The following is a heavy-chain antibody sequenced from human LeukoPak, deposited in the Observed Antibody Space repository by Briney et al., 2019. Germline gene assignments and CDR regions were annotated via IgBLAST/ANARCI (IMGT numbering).Heavy chain of an antibody. J-gene: IGHJ4*02. CDR1: GYTFTGYY. CDR2: INPKSGGT. Sequence: ASVKVSCKASGYTFTGYYMHWVRQAPGRGLEWMGGINPKSGGTNYAQKFQGRGTITRETTISTAYMELSRLRSDDTAVYYCARTIFGVVMRYYFDYWGQGTLVTVSS. V-gene: IGHV1-2*02. CDR3: ARTIFGVVMRYYFDY. D-gene: IGHD3-3*01.